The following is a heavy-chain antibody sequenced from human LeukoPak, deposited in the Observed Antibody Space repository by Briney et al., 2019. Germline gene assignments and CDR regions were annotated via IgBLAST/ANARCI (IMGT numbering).Heavy chain of an antibody. Sequence: SETLSLTCTVSGGSISSYYWSWIRQPPRRGLEWIGNIYYSVSTNYNPSLKSRVTISVDTSKKQFSLKMSSVTAADTAVYYCARDTDFGYWGQGTLVTVSS. CDR3: ARDTDFGY. CDR1: GGSISSYY. V-gene: IGHV4-59*01. J-gene: IGHJ4*02. CDR2: IYYSVST.